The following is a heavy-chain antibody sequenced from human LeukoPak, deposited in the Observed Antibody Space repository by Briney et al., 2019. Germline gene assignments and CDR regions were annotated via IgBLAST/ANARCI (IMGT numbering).Heavy chain of an antibody. J-gene: IGHJ6*03. D-gene: IGHD3-10*01. CDR1: GGSFSGYY. Sequence: NPSETLSLTCAVYGGSFSGYYWSWIRQPPGKGREWIGEINHSGSTNYNPSLKSRVTISVDTSKNQFSLKLSSVTAADTAVYYCARGPRITMVRGVIILYMDVWGKGTTVTVSS. V-gene: IGHV4-34*01. CDR2: INHSGST. CDR3: ARGPRITMVRGVIILYMDV.